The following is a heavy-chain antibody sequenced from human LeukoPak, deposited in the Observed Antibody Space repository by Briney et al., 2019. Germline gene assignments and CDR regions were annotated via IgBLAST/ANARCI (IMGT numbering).Heavy chain of an antibody. J-gene: IGHJ4*02. CDR3: AKGWSSGYYYSLDY. Sequence: GGSLRLSCAASGFTFSSYGMHWVRQAPGKGLEWVAVISYDGSNKYYADSVKGRFTISRDNSKNTLYLRMNSLRAEDTAVYYCAKGWSSGYYYSLDYWGQGTLVTVSS. CDR1: GFTFSSYG. D-gene: IGHD3-22*01. CDR2: ISYDGSNK. V-gene: IGHV3-30*18.